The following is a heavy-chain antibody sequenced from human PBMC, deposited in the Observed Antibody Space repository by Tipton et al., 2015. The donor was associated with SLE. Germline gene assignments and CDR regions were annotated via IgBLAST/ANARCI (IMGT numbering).Heavy chain of an antibody. Sequence: TLSLTCTVSGGSISSSSYYWGWIRQPPGKGLEWIGSIYYSGSTNYNPSLKSRVTISVDTSKNQLSLKLSSVTAADTAVYYCARAVSSGWYARSDYWGQGTLVTVSS. CDR2: IYYSGST. D-gene: IGHD6-19*01. CDR1: GGSISSSSYY. CDR3: ARAVSSGWYARSDY. V-gene: IGHV4-39*07. J-gene: IGHJ4*02.